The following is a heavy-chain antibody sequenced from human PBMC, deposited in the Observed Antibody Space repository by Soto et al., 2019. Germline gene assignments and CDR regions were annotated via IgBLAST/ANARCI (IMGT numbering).Heavy chain of an antibody. Sequence: QVQLQESGPGLVKPSETLSLTCTVSGGSISSYYWSWIRQPPGKGLEWIGYIYYSGSTNYNPSLKSRVTIAVDTSKNQFSLKLSSVTAADTAVHYCARFISGAAEGGFDYWGQGTLVTVSS. V-gene: IGHV4-59*01. CDR2: IYYSGST. D-gene: IGHD6-13*01. J-gene: IGHJ4*02. CDR3: ARFISGAAEGGFDY. CDR1: GGSISSYY.